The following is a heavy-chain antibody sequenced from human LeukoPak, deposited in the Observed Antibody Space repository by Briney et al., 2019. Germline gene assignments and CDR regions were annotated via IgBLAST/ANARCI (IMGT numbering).Heavy chain of an antibody. CDR3: AKSPRYSSSSGFDY. V-gene: IGHV3-23*01. D-gene: IGHD6-6*01. CDR2: ISCSGGST. J-gene: IGHJ4*02. CDR1: GSTFTNAW. Sequence: PGGSLRLSCAASGSTFTNAWMSWVRQAPGKGLEWVSAISCSGGSTYYADSVKGRFTISRDNSKNTLYLQMNSLRAEDTAVYYCAKSPRYSSSSGFDYWGQGTLVTVSS.